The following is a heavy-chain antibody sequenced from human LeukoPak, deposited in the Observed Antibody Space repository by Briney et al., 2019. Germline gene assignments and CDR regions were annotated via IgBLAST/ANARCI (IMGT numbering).Heavy chain of an antibody. CDR2: ISYDGSNK. J-gene: IGHJ5*02. CDR1: GFTFSSYG. Sequence: GRSLRLSCAASGFTFSSYGMHWVRQAPGKGLEWVAVISYDGSNKYYADSVKGRFTISRDNSKNTLYLQMNSLRAEDTAVYYCAKGAAAGTRNWFDPWGQGTLVTVSS. CDR3: AKGAAAGTRNWFDP. V-gene: IGHV3-30*18. D-gene: IGHD6-13*01.